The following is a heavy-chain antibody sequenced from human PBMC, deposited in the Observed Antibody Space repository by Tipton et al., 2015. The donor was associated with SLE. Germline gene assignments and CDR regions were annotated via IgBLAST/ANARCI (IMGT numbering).Heavy chain of an antibody. CDR1: GVTFSDYY. V-gene: IGHV3-11*04. Sequence: SLRLSCAASGVTFSDYYMNWIRQVPGKGLEWVSYISGTGTTIYYADSLKGRVTISRDNANNSLYLQMNSLRAEDTAVYYCTRDIPYVGATLYFDYWGQGTLLTVSS. D-gene: IGHD3-10*02. CDR2: ISGTGTTI. CDR3: TRDIPYVGATLYFDY. J-gene: IGHJ4*02.